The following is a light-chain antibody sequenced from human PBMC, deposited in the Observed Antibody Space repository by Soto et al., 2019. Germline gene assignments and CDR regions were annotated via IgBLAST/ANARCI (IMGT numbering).Light chain of an antibody. CDR3: QQYGSSST. CDR1: QSVSSSY. CDR2: GAS. Sequence: IVLTQSPGTLSLSPWERATLSCRASQSVSSSYLAWYQQKPDQAPGLLIYGASSRPTGIPDRFSGSGSGTDFTLTISRLEPEDFAVYYCQQYGSSSTFGQGTRLEIK. J-gene: IGKJ5*01. V-gene: IGKV3-20*01.